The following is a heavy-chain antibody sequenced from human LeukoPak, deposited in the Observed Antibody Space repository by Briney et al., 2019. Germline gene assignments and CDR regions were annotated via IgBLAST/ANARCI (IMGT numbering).Heavy chain of an antibody. D-gene: IGHD3-10*01. Sequence: SETLSLTCAVYGGSFSGYYWSWIRQPPGKGLEWIGEINHSGSTNYNPSLKSRVTISVDTSKNQFSLKLSSVTAADTAVYYCARVLWFGENWFDPWGQGTLVTVSS. CDR3: ARVLWFGENWFDP. V-gene: IGHV4-34*01. J-gene: IGHJ5*02. CDR1: GGSFSGYY. CDR2: INHSGST.